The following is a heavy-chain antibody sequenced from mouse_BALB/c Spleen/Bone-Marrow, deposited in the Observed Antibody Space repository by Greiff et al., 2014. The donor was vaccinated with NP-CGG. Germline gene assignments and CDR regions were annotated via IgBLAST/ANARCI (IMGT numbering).Heavy chain of an antibody. Sequence: EVQRVESGGGLVQPGGSLKLSCAASGFDFSRYWMSWVRQAPGKGLEWIGEINPDSSTINYTPSLKDKFIISRDNAKNTLYLQMSKERSEDTALYYCARQGYYGKGDYWGQGTTLTVSS. D-gene: IGHD2-1*01. V-gene: IGHV4-1*02. CDR3: ARQGYYGKGDY. CDR2: INPDSSTI. J-gene: IGHJ2*01. CDR1: GFDFSRYW.